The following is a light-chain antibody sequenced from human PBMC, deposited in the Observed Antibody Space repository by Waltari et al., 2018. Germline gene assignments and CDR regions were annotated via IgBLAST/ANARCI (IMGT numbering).Light chain of an antibody. CDR3: CSYAGSSTHVV. J-gene: IGLJ2*01. CDR2: EVS. Sequence: QSALTQPASVSGSPGQSITISCTGTSSDVGSYNLVSWYQQYPGKAPKLTIYEVSKRPSGVSTRFSGSKSGNTASLTISGLQAEDEADYYCCSYAGSSTHVVFGGGTKLTVL. CDR1: SSDVGSYNL. V-gene: IGLV2-23*02.